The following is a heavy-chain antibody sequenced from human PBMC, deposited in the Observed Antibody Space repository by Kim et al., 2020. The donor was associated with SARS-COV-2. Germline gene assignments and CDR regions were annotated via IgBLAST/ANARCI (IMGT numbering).Heavy chain of an antibody. V-gene: IGHV3-23*01. CDR1: GFTFSSCA. CDR3: AKIFPDTETDY. CDR2: ISGSGDIT. Sequence: GGSLRLSCAASGFTFSSCAMSWVRQAPGKGLEWVSTISGSGDITKYADSVKGRFTISRDNSKNTLYLQMNSLRAEDTAVYYCAKIFPDTETDYWGQGTLVTVSS. D-gene: IGHD2-21*01. J-gene: IGHJ4*02.